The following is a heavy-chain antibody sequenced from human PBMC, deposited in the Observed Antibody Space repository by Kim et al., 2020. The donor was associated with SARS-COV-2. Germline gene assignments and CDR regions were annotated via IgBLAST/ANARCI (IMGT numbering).Heavy chain of an antibody. D-gene: IGHD6-6*01. V-gene: IGHV3-7*01. J-gene: IGHJ4*02. CDR3: ARIGYSSSSFDY. CDR2: INQDGSVK. CDR1: GFTFTNYW. Sequence: GGSLRLSCAASGFTFTNYWMSWVRQAPGKGLEWVANINQDGSVKYFVDSVKGRFTLSRDNAKKSLSLQMNSLRDDDTAVYHCARIGYSSSSFDYWGQGTLVTVSS.